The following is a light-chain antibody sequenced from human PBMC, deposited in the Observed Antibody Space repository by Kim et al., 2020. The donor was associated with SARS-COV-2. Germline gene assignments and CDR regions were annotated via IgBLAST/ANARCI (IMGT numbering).Light chain of an antibody. J-gene: IGLJ3*02. V-gene: IGLV1-47*01. Sequence: SVLTQPPSASATPGQRVTISCSGSSSNIGRNYVYWYQQFPGTVPKLLIYRNDQRPSGVPDRFSGSKSGTSASLAISGLRSDDEADYYCAAWDDSLSGWVFGGGTQLTVL. CDR2: RND. CDR1: SSNIGRNY. CDR3: AAWDDSLSGWV.